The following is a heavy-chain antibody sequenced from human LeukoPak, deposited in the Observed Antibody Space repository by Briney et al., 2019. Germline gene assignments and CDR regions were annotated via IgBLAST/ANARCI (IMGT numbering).Heavy chain of an antibody. J-gene: IGHJ5*02. V-gene: IGHV1-2*02. D-gene: IGHD4-23*01. CDR3: AREWDYGGNWFDP. CDR1: GYTFTGYY. Sequence: GASVKVSCKASGYTFTGYYMHWVRQAPGQGLEWMGWINPNSGGTNYAQKFQGRVTMTRDTSISTAYMELSRLRSDDTAVYYCAREWDYGGNWFDPWGQGTLVTVSS. CDR2: INPNSGGT.